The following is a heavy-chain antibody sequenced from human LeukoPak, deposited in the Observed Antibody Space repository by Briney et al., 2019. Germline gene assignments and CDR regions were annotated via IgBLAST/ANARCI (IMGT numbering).Heavy chain of an antibody. CDR1: GFTFSSYA. CDR3: AKDNGHNWNDGVDY. V-gene: IGHV3-23*01. Sequence: RGSLRLSCAASGFTFSSYAMSWVRQAPGKGLEWVSAISGSGGSTYYADSVKGRFTISRDNSKNTLYLQMNSLRAEDTAVYYCAKDNGHNWNDGVDYWGQGTLVTVSS. D-gene: IGHD1-1*01. J-gene: IGHJ4*02. CDR2: ISGSGGST.